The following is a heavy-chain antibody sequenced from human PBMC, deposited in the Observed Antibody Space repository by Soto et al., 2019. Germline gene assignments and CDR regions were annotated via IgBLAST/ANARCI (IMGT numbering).Heavy chain of an antibody. CDR1: GFTLRIYG. D-gene: IGHD3-10*01. V-gene: IGHV3-30*18. CDR2: ISYDGINK. CDR3: AKGITSVSMDSYFQI. J-gene: IGHJ1*01. Sequence: QVQLVESGGGVVQPGRSLRLSCAASGFTLRIYGMHWVRQAPGKGLEWVAVISYDGINKYYADSVKGRFTISRDNSKNTLYLQMNSLRVEDTAVYYCAKGITSVSMDSYFQIWGQGTLVTVSS.